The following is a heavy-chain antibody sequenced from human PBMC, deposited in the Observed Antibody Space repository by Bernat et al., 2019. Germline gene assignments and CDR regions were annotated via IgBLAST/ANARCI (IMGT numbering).Heavy chain of an antibody. CDR2: ISSSSSYI. V-gene: IGHV3-21*01. CDR1: GFTFSSYS. J-gene: IGHJ5*02. Sequence: EVQLVESGGGLVKPGGSLRLSCAASGFTFSSYSMNWVRQAPGKGLEWVSSISSSSSYIYYADSVKGRFTISRDNAKNSLYLQMNSLRVEDTAVYYCARDLYTLVQGVISPWGQGTLVTVSS. D-gene: IGHD3-10*01. CDR3: ARDLYTLVQGVISP.